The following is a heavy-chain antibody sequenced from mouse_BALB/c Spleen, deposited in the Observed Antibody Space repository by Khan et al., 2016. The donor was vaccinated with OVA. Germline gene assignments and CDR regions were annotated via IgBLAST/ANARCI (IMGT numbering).Heavy chain of an antibody. Sequence: LQESGAERAKPGASVKMSCKASGYTFTTYWMHWVKQRPGQGLEWIGYINPTSGYTDYNEKFKDRATLSADKSSSTAYMQLSSLTSEDSAVYYCTRDRIDYGGQGTTLTVSS. V-gene: IGHV1-7*01. CDR1: GYTFTTYW. CDR2: INPTSGYT. J-gene: IGHJ2*01. CDR3: TRDRIDY.